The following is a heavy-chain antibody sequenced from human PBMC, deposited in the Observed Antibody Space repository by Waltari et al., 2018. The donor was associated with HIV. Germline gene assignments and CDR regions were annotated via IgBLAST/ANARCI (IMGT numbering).Heavy chain of an antibody. CDR2: INHSGST. CDR1: GGSFSGYY. CDR3: ARGGGRGMVVVVAATPLDY. J-gene: IGHJ4*02. V-gene: IGHV4-34*01. D-gene: IGHD2-15*01. Sequence: QVQLQQWGAGLLKPSETLSLTCAVYGGSFSGYYWSWIRQPPGKGLEWIGEINHSGSTNYNPTLKRRVTISVDTSKNQFSLKLIAVTAADTAVYYCARGGGRGMVVVVAATPLDYWGQGTLVTVSS.